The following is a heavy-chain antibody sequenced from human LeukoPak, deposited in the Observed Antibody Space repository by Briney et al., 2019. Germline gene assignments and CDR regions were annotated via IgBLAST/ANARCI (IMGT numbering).Heavy chain of an antibody. D-gene: IGHD3-10*01. CDR2: IYYSGST. Sequence: PSETLSLTCTVSGGSISSYYWSWIRQPPGKGLEWIGYIYYSGSTNYNPSLKSRVTISVDTSKNQFSLKLSSVTAADTAVYYCARGTTYYGSGSYYNPPYYLDYWGQGTQVTVSS. J-gene: IGHJ4*02. CDR3: ARGTTYYGSGSYYNPPYYLDY. V-gene: IGHV4-59*12. CDR1: GGSISSYY.